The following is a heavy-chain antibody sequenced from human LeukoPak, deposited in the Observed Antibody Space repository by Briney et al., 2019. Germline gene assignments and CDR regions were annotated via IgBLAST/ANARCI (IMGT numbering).Heavy chain of an antibody. CDR1: GGSISSYY. J-gene: IGHJ3*02. CDR2: IYYSGST. D-gene: IGHD1-26*01. CDR3: AGTVGANTQRRAFDI. Sequence: PSETLSLTCTVSGGSISSYYWSWIRQPPGKGLEWIGYIYYSGSTNYNPSLKSRVTISVDTSKNQFSLKLSSVTAADTAVYYCAGTVGANTQRRAFDIWGQGTMVTVSS. V-gene: IGHV4-59*08.